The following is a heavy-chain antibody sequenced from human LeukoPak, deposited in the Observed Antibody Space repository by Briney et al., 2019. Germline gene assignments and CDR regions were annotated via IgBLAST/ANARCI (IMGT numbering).Heavy chain of an antibody. CDR3: ARETLPHYLEWLLSPFDY. CDR1: GFTFSSYS. V-gene: IGHV3-48*04. J-gene: IGHJ4*02. D-gene: IGHD3-3*01. Sequence: PGGSLRLSCAASGFTFSSYSMNWVRQAPGKGLEWVSYISSSSSTIYYADSVKGRFTISRDNAKNSLYLQMNSLRAEDTAVYYCARETLPHYLEWLLSPFDYWGQGTLVTVSS. CDR2: ISSSSSTI.